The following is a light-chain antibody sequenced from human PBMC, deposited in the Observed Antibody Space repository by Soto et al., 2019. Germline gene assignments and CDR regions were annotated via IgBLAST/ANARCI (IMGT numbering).Light chain of an antibody. CDR2: GAS. J-gene: IGKJ2*01. CDR3: QQYNNWPYT. CDR1: QSVSSN. V-gene: IGKV3-15*01. Sequence: EIVMTQSPATLSVSPGERATLSCRASQSVSSNLAWYQQKPGQAPRLLIYGASTRATGIPARFSGSGSGTDFTLTISSLQSEDFAAYYCQQYNNWPYTLGQGTKLEIK.